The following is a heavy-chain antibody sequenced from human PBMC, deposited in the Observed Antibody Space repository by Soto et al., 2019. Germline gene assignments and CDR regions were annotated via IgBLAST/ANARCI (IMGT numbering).Heavy chain of an antibody. CDR3: ARLRPTVTTWGGIYYYYYMDV. CDR2: IYYSGST. D-gene: IGHD4-17*01. V-gene: IGHV4-59*08. J-gene: IGHJ6*03. CDR1: GGSISSYY. Sequence: SETLSLTCTVSGGSISSYYWSWIRQPPGKGLEWIGYIYYSGSTNYNPSLKSRVTISVDTSKNQFSLKLSSVTAADTAVYYCARLRPTVTTWGGIYYYYYMDVWGKGTTVTVSS.